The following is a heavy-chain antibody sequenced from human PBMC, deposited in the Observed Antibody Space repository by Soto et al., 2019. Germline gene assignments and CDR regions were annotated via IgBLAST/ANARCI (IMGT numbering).Heavy chain of an antibody. CDR2: IYYSGST. CDR3: ARPMIVVVRNAFDI. Sequence: SETLSLTCTVSGGSISSSSYYWGWIRQPPGKGLEWIGSIYYSGSTYYNPSLKSRVTISVDTSKNQFSLKLSSVTAADTAVYYCARPMIVVVRNAFDIWGQGTMVTVSS. D-gene: IGHD3-22*01. J-gene: IGHJ3*02. CDR1: GGSISSSSYY. V-gene: IGHV4-39*01.